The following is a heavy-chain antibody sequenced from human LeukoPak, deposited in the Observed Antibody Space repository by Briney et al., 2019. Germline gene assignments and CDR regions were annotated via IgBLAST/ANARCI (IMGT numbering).Heavy chain of an antibody. V-gene: IGHV4-4*07. CDR2: IYTSGST. J-gene: IGHJ4*02. CDR1: GGSISSYY. CDR3: ARAMGPDRPFDY. D-gene: IGHD1-14*01. Sequence: SETLSLTCTVSGGSISSYYWSWIRQPAGKGLEWIGRIYTSGSTNYNPSLKSRVTMSIDTSKNHFSLKLNSVTAADTALYFCARAMGPDRPFDYWGQGILVTVSS.